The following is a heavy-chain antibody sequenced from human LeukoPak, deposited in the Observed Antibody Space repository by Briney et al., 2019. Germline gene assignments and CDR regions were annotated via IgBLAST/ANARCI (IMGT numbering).Heavy chain of an antibody. CDR3: AIKRGYSFPAFDI. Sequence: SETLSLTCTVSGGSISSSSYYWGWIRQPPGKGLEWIGSIYYSGSTYHNPSLKSRVTISVDTSKNQFSLKLSSVSAADTAVYYCAIKRGYSFPAFDIWGQGTMVTVSS. CDR1: GGSISSSSYY. J-gene: IGHJ3*02. CDR2: IYYSGST. D-gene: IGHD5-18*01. V-gene: IGHV4-39*01.